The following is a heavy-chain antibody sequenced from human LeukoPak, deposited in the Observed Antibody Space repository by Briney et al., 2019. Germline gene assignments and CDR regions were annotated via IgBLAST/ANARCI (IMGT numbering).Heavy chain of an antibody. CDR3: ARPYRISWYYPAGV. CDR1: GYTFMSYG. J-gene: IGHJ4*02. D-gene: IGHD6-13*01. V-gene: IGHV1-18*01. CDR2: ISTYDGNT. Sequence: GASVTVSCKALGYTFMSYGINWVRQAPGQGLEWMGWISTYDGNTNYAQKFQGRVTITTDTSTSTAYMELRGLRFDDTGVYYCARPYRISWYYPAGVWGQGTPVTVSS.